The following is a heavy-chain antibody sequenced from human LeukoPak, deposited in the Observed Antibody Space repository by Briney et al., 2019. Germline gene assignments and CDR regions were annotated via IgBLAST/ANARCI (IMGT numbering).Heavy chain of an antibody. CDR1: GGSISSYY. CDR3: ARMAYYYDSSGYYYLFDY. CDR2: IYYSGST. D-gene: IGHD3-22*01. Sequence: SETLSLTCTVSGGSISSYYWSWIRQPPGKGLEWIGYIYYSGSTNYNPSLKCRVTISVDTSKNQFSLKLSSVTAADTAVYYCARMAYYYDSSGYYYLFDYWGQGTLVTVSS. J-gene: IGHJ4*02. V-gene: IGHV4-59*08.